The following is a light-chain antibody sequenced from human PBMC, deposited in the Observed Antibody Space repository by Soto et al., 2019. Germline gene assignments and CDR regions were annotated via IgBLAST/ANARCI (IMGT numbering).Light chain of an antibody. J-gene: IGKJ1*01. CDR3: QQYGSSWT. CDR2: GAS. Sequence: EIVLTQSPGTLSLSPGERATLSCRASQSVSSSYLAWYQQTPGQAPRLLIYGASSRATGIPDRFSGSGSGTDFTLTISSVEPEDFAGYYCQQYGSSWTFGQGTKVEIK. V-gene: IGKV3-20*01. CDR1: QSVSSSY.